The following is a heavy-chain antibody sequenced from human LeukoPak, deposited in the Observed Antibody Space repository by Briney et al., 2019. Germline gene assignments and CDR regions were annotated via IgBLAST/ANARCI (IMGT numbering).Heavy chain of an antibody. V-gene: IGHV4-59*01. CDR1: GGSISSYY. CDR3: ARDNGSSEWAWFDP. CDR2: IYYSGST. J-gene: IGHJ5*02. Sequence: PSETLSPTCTVSGGSISSYYWSWIRQPPGKGLEWIGCIYYSGSTNYNPSLKSRVTISVDTSKDQFSLKLSSVTAADTAVYYCARDNGSSEWAWFDPWGQGTLVTVSS. D-gene: IGHD6-13*01.